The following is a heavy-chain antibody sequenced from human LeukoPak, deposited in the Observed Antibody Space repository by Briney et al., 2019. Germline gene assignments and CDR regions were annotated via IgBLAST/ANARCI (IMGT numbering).Heavy chain of an antibody. J-gene: IGHJ4*02. Sequence: GGSLRLSCAASGFTVNNNYMSWVRQAPGKGLEWVAFIRYDGSNKYYADSVKGRFTISRDNAKNSLYLQMNSLRAEDTAVYYCAREGYSYGYAQTPFDYWGQGTLVTVSS. V-gene: IGHV3-30*02. CDR3: AREGYSYGYAQTPFDY. D-gene: IGHD5-18*01. CDR1: GFTVNNNY. CDR2: IRYDGSNK.